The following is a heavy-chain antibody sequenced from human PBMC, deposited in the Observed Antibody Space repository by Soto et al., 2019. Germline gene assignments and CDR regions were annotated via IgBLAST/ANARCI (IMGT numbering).Heavy chain of an antibody. CDR2: INSDGSST. J-gene: IGHJ6*02. CDR1: GFDFSNAW. V-gene: IGHV3-74*03. D-gene: IGHD4-17*01. CDR3: ARDKSYALAV. Sequence: EVQLVESGGGFAQPGGSLRLSCAASGFDFSNAWMHWVRQVPGKGLVWVSHINSDGSSTTYADSVKGRFTISRDNARTTVYLQLDSLRVEDTAVYYCARDKSYALAVWGQGTTVTVSS.